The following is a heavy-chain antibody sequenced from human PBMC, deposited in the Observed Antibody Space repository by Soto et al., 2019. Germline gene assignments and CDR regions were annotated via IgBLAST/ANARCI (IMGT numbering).Heavy chain of an antibody. V-gene: IGHV4-4*07. D-gene: IGHD2-21*01. CDR3: AGIGEDVYYGMDV. Sequence: SETLSLTCSVSGGSMRSYYWNWLRQPAGKGLEWIGHIYSRGDTNYNPSVKSRVTMSVDTSKNEFSLRLNSVTAADTAVYYCAGIGEDVYYGMDVWGQGTTVTVSS. J-gene: IGHJ6*02. CDR2: IYSRGDT. CDR1: GGSMRSYY.